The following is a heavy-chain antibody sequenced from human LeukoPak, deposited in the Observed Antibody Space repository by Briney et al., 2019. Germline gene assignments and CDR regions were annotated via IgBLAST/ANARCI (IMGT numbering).Heavy chain of an antibody. CDR1: GGSISSTTYY. D-gene: IGHD4-11*01. CDR2: IYYSGST. J-gene: IGHJ4*02. CDR3: ARGPTLKYFDY. Sequence: SETLSLTCTVSGGSISSTTYYWGWIRQPPGKGLEWIGTIYYSGSTYYNPSLRSRVTISVDTSKNQFSLKLSSVTAADTAVYYCARGPTLKYFDYWGQGTLVTVSS. V-gene: IGHV4-39*07.